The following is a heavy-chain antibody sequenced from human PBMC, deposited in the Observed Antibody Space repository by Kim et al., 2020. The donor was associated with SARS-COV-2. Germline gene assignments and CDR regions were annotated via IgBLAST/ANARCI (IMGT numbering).Heavy chain of an antibody. CDR3: ARDYQGVITRNAQTFDH. J-gene: IGHJ4*02. D-gene: IGHD3-10*01. CDR2: INGGNGNT. CDR1: GFSFKTYI. V-gene: IGHV1-3*01. Sequence: ASVKVSCKASGFSFKTYIMHWVRQAPGQSPEWVGWINGGNGNTKYSEKLQDRVTFTSDTSASIVYMEVRGLMSEDTAVYYCARDYQGVITRNAQTFDHWGQGTLVTVSS.